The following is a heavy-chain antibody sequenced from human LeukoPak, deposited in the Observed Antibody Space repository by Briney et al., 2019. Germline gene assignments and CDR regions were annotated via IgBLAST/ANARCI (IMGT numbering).Heavy chain of an antibody. V-gene: IGHV3-23*01. J-gene: IGHJ3*01. CDR3: AKDRSCTGSSCNVGS. D-gene: IGHD2-2*01. CDR1: EFTFSSYA. Sequence: GGSLRLSCAASEFTFSSYAMQWVRQAPGKGLEWVSGISASGGSTWYADSVKGRFTISRDNSKNTLFLQMNSLRAEDTAVYYCAKDRSCTGSSCNVGSWGQGTMVTVSS. CDR2: ISASGGST.